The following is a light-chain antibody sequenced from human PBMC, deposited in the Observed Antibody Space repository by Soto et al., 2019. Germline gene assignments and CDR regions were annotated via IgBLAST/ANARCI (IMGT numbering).Light chain of an antibody. J-gene: IGKJ3*01. Sequence: EIVLTQSPGTLSLSPGERATLSCRASQSVSSSYLAWYQQKPGQAPRLLIYGASSRATGIPGRFSGSGSGTDFTLTSSSLEHEDFAVYYCKQYGRSPFTFVPGTKVDIK. CDR2: GAS. V-gene: IGKV3-20*01. CDR1: QSVSSSY. CDR3: KQYGRSPFT.